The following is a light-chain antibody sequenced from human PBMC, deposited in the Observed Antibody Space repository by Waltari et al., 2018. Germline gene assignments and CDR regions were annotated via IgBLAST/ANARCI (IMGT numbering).Light chain of an antibody. J-gene: IGKJ4*01. CDR1: QSLNTRISQSATSSY. CDR2: VSS. CDR3: QQYGDSPIT. Sequence: EIVLTQSPATLSLSPGDRATLSCRASQSLNTRISQSATSSYLAWFQQKPGQAPRLLIYVSSSRATGIPDRFSASGSGTDFTLNISRVEPEDFAMYYCQQYGDSPITFGGGTRVEI. V-gene: IGKV3-20*01.